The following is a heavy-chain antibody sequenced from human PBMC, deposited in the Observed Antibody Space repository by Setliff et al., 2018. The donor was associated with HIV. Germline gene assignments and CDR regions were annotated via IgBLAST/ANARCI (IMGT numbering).Heavy chain of an antibody. V-gene: IGHV3-13*05. CDR1: GFTFSTYD. CDR3: ARVLPYNSALDN. J-gene: IGHJ4*02. D-gene: IGHD6-25*01. Sequence: TGGSLRLSCAASGFTFSTYDMHWVRQVTGRTLEWVAAVVPTGDPSYPDSVKGRFTISRENAKNSLYLQVNSLRREDTAVYYCARVLPYNSALDNWGQGTLVTVSS. CDR2: VVPTGDP.